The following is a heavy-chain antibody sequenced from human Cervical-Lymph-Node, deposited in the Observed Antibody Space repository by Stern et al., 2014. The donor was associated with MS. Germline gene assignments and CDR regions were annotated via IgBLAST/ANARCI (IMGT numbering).Heavy chain of an antibody. V-gene: IGHV3-72*01. Sequence: EDRLVESGGGLVQPGGSLRLSCAASGFSFSDFYMDWVRQASGKGLEWVGRSRNKAKSYTTDYAASVKGRFTISRDDSKNSLYLQMNSLKTEDTAVYYCSRDSSGDYWGPGTLVTVSS. CDR3: SRDSSGDY. J-gene: IGHJ4*02. CDR2: SRNKAKSYTT. CDR1: GFSFSDFY.